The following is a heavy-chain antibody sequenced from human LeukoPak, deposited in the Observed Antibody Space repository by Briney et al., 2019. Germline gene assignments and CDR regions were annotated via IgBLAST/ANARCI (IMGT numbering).Heavy chain of an antibody. CDR2: INHSGST. CDR3: ARQWPRQAMDDWYYFDY. J-gene: IGHJ4*02. Sequence: SETLSLTCAVYGGSFSGYYWGWIRQPPGKGLEWIGEINHSGSTNYNPSLKSRVTISVDTSKNQFSLKLSSVTAADTAVYYCARQWPRQAMDDWYYFDYWGQGTLVTVSS. D-gene: IGHD5-18*01. V-gene: IGHV4-34*01. CDR1: GGSFSGYY.